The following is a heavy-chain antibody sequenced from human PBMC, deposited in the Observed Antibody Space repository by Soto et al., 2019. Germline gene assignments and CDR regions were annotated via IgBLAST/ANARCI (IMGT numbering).Heavy chain of an antibody. CDR3: ARADDQLWEVLGDY. CDR2: INTANGDT. J-gene: IGHJ4*02. CDR1: GYTFSTYP. V-gene: IGHV1-3*04. D-gene: IGHD1-26*01. Sequence: QVQLVQSGAEVKKPGASVKVSCKASGYTFSTYPIHWVRQAPGQRLEWMGWINTANGDTRYSQKFQGRVTINRDTSANTAYMELSSLTSEYTAVYSCARADDQLWEVLGDYWGQGTLVTVSS.